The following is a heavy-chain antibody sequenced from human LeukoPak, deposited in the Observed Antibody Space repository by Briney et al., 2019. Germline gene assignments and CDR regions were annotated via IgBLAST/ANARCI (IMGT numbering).Heavy chain of an antibody. J-gene: IGHJ4*02. CDR3: ARLVGLSTTASY. D-gene: IGHD5/OR15-5a*01. CDR2: INPTSGGT. V-gene: IGHV1-2*02. Sequence: GASVKVSCKASGYTFIGYYLHWVRQAPGQGLEWMGWINPTSGGTNYAQKFQDRVTMTRDTSINTAYMELSRLRSDDTAVYYRARLVGLSTTASYWGQGTLVIVSS. CDR1: GYTFIGYY.